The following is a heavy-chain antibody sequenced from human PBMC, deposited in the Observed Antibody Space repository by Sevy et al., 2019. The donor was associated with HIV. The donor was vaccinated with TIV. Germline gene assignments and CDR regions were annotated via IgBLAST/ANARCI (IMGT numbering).Heavy chain of an antibody. CDR3: ARCPGHYSLDY. V-gene: IGHV3-48*02. Sequence: GGSLRLSCAASGFTFNTYSLIWVRQTPGKGLEWLSFIGTAAGVTYYADSVKGRFTISRDNAKNALYLQMNSLRDEDTAVYYCARCPGHYSLDYWGQGPLVTVSS. J-gene: IGHJ4*02. CDR1: GFTFNTYS. CDR2: IGTAAGVT. D-gene: IGHD2-21*01.